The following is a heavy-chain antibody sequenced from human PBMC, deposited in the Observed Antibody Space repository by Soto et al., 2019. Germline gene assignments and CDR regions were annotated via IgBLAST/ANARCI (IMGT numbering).Heavy chain of an antibody. CDR1: GYAFSVAW. CDR3: TASVVGLTTGVDV. V-gene: IGHV3-15*07. D-gene: IGHD2-21*01. Sequence: EVQLVESGGGLVKPGGSLRLSCAASGYAFSVAWMNWVRQAPGKGLEWVGRIKSKAGGGSTDYAAPVKGRFIISRDDSKNTLYLKMNSLEIEDTDVYYCTASVVGLTTGVDVWGQGTTVTVSS. J-gene: IGHJ6*02. CDR2: IKSKAGGGST.